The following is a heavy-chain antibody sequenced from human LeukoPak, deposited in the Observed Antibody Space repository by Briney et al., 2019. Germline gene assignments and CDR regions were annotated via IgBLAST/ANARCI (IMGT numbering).Heavy chain of an antibody. CDR2: ISSGSSTI. CDR1: GFTLSRYG. D-gene: IGHD3/OR15-3a*01. CDR3: ARDEFWGYFDY. V-gene: IGHV3-48*01. J-gene: IGHJ4*02. Sequence: GGSLRLSCAASGFTLSRYGMNWVRQAPGKGLEWVSYISSGSSTIYYADSVKGRFTISRDNAKNSLYLQMNSLRAEDTAVYYCARDEFWGYFDYWGQGTLVTVSS.